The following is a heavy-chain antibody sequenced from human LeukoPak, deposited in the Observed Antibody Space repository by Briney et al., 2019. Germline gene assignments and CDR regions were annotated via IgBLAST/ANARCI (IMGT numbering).Heavy chain of an antibody. CDR2: NYYSGST. D-gene: IGHD3-10*01. V-gene: IGHV4-31*03. CDR3: ARGGGSMVRGVIPRYGMDV. CDR1: GGSISSGGYY. Sequence: KPSETLSLTCTVPGGSISSGGYYWSWIRQHPGKGLEWIGYNYYSGSTYYNPSLKSRVTISVDTSKNRFSLKLSSVTAADTAVYYCARGGGSMVRGVIPRYGMDVWGKGTTVTVSS. J-gene: IGHJ6*04.